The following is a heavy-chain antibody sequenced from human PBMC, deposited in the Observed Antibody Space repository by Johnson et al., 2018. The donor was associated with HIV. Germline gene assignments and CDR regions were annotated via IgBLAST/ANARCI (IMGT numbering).Heavy chain of an antibody. J-gene: IGHJ3*02. CDR3: ATSGSYDAFDI. V-gene: IGHV3-23*04. CDR2: INWNGGST. Sequence: VQLVESGGGLVQPGGSLRLSCEASGFTFDDYAMHWVRQAPGKGLEWVSGINWNGGSTYYADSVKGRFTISRDNSKNTLYLQMNSLRAEDTAVYYCATSGSYDAFDIWGQGTMVTVSS. CDR1: GFTFDDYA. D-gene: IGHD1-26*01.